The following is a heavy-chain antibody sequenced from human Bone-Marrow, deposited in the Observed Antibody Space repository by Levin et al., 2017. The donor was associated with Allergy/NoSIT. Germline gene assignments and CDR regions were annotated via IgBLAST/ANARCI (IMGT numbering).Heavy chain of an antibody. Sequence: GGSLRLSCKGSGYSFTSYWISWVRQMPGKGLEWMGRIDPSDSYTNYSPSFQGHVTISADKSITTAYLQWSSLKASDTAMYYCARGYYFDSSGYYSDYWGQGTMVTVSS. CDR3: ARGYYFDSSGYYSDY. V-gene: IGHV5-10-1*01. CDR1: GYSFTSYW. J-gene: IGHJ4*02. CDR2: IDPSDSYT. D-gene: IGHD3-22*01.